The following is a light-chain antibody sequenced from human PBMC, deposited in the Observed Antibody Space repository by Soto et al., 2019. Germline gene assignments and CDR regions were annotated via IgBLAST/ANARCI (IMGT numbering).Light chain of an antibody. CDR1: GSVSSN. V-gene: IGKV3-15*01. J-gene: IGKJ2*01. CDR2: GAS. Sequence: EVVMTQSPATLSVSPGERATLSCRASGSVSSNLAWYQQKPGQAPRLLIYGASTRATGVPARFSGSGFGADFTLTISSLQSEDFAVYYCQQYNNWPPYTFGQGTKLEVK. CDR3: QQYNNWPPYT.